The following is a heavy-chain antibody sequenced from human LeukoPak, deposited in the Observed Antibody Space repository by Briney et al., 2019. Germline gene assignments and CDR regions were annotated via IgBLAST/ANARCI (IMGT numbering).Heavy chain of an antibody. J-gene: IGHJ4*02. CDR1: GDSVSSNSVA. Sequence: SQTLSLTCAISGDSVSSNSVAWNWIRQSPSRGLEWLGRTYYRSKWYNDYAISVKSRITIHPDTFKNQFSLHLNSVTPEDTAVYYCTRDEGKIQDWGQGTLVTVSS. D-gene: IGHD5-18*01. V-gene: IGHV6-1*01. CDR3: TRDEGKIQD. CDR2: TYYRSKWYN.